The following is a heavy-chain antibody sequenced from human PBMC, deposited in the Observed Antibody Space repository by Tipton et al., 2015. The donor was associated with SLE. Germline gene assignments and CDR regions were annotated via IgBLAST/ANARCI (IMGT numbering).Heavy chain of an antibody. CDR2: IYYSGST. CDR3: ARAEYNWNYVLWFDP. J-gene: IGHJ5*02. CDR1: GGSISSYY. Sequence: TLSLTCTVSGGSISSYYWSWIRQPPGKGLEWIGYIYYSGSTNYNPPLKSRVTISVDTSKNQFSLKLSSVTAADTAVYYCARAEYNWNYVLWFDPWGQGTLVTVSS. D-gene: IGHD1-7*01. V-gene: IGHV4-59*07.